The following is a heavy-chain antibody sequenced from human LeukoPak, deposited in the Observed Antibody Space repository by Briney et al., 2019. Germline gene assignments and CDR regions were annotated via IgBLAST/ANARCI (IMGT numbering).Heavy chain of an antibody. Sequence: GASVKVSCKGTGYTFTSYWIQWVRQAPGQGLEWMGLINPDGGSTAYAHRFQGRLTMTRDTSTSTVYMDLSSLKSEDTAMYYCARAPRNSSTMLDYWGQGTLVTVSS. CDR2: INPDGGST. D-gene: IGHD6-13*01. J-gene: IGHJ4*02. V-gene: IGHV1-46*01. CDR1: GYTFTSYW. CDR3: ARAPRNSSTMLDY.